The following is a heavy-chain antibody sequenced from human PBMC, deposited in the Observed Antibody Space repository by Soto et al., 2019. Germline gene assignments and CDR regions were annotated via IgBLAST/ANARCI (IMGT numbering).Heavy chain of an antibody. D-gene: IGHD5-12*01. CDR3: ARDILLGGYDTYYVDV. CDR2: IWYDGSNK. V-gene: IGHV3-33*01. CDR1: GFTFSSYG. J-gene: IGHJ6*03. Sequence: PGGSLRLSCAASGFTFSSYGMHWVRQAPGKGLEWVAVIWYDGSNKYYADSVKGRFTTSRDNSKNTLYLQMNSLRAEDTAVYYCARDILLGGYDTYYVDVWGKGTTVTVSS.